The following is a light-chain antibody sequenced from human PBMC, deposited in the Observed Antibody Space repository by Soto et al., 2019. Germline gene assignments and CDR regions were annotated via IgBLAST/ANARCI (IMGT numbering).Light chain of an antibody. J-gene: IGKJ1*01. V-gene: IGKV3-15*01. Sequence: EIVMTQSPTTLSVSPGERATLSCSASQSVSSNVAWYQQKPGQAPRLLIFDASMRATALPARFSGSGSGTKFTLTISSLQSEDLGVYYCQQYNSWPGTFGQGTKVEIK. CDR3: QQYNSWPGT. CDR1: QSVSSN. CDR2: DAS.